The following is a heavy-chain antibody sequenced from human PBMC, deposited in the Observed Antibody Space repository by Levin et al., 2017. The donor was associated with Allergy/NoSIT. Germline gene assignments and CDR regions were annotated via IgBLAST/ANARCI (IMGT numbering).Heavy chain of an antibody. CDR3: ARDLPPYCSGGSCPTGGAFDS. CDR1: GFTFSSYG. D-gene: IGHD2-15*01. J-gene: IGHJ3*02. CDR2: IWYDGSNK. V-gene: IGHV3-33*01. Sequence: GGSLRLSCAASGFTFSSYGMHWVRQAPGKGLEWVAVIWYDGSNKYYADSVKGRFTISRDNSKNTLYLQMNSLRAEDTAVYYCARDLPPYCSGGSCPTGGAFDSWGQGTMVTVSS.